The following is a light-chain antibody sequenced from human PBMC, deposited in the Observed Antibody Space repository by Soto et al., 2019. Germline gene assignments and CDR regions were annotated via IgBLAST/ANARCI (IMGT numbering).Light chain of an antibody. Sequence: QSVLTQPASVSGSPGQSITISCTGSSSDVGGYNYVSWYQQHPGKAPKLMIYDVSNRPSGISNRFSGSKSGNTASLTISGLQAEDEADYYCSAYTSYSTRWVFGGGTKLTVL. CDR3: SAYTSYSTRWV. J-gene: IGLJ3*02. CDR2: DVS. V-gene: IGLV2-14*01. CDR1: SSDVGGYNY.